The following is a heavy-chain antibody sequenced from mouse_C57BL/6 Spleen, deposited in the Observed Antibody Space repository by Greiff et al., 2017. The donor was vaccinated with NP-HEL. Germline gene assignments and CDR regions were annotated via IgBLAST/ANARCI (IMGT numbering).Heavy chain of an antibody. Sequence: EVQWVESGGGLVQPGGSLSLSCAASGFTFTDYYMSWVRQPPGKALEWLGFIRNKANGYTTEYSASVKGRFTISRDNSQSILYLQMNALRAEDSATYYCATYYRGGFDYWGQGTTLTVSS. CDR2: IRNKANGYTT. CDR1: GFTFTDYY. J-gene: IGHJ2*01. V-gene: IGHV7-3*01. CDR3: ATYYRGGFDY. D-gene: IGHD2-12*01.